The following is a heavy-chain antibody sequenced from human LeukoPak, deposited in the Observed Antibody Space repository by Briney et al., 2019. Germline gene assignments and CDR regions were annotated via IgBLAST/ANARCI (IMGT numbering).Heavy chain of an antibody. J-gene: IGHJ4*02. V-gene: IGHV3-48*03. CDR3: AGEGGGERFDF. Sequence: GGSLRLSCAASGFTFSSYEMNWVRQAPGKGLEWVSYITSDGTNMHYADSVKGRFTFSRDNAKNSLYLQMNSLRAEDTAIYYGAGEGGGERFDFWGQGTLVTVSS. CDR1: GFTFSSYE. CDR2: ITSDGTNM. D-gene: IGHD3-16*01.